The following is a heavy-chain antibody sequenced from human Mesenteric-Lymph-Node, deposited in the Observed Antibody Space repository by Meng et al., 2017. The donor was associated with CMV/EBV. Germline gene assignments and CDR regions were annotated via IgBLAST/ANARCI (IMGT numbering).Heavy chain of an antibody. D-gene: IGHD2-21*01. Sequence: GESLKISCAASGFTFDDYTMHWVRQAPGKGLEWVSLITSEGDSTYYGDSMKGRFTVYRDNNKSILYLQMNSLRLEDTALYYCAKDRVKKQILFPDHWGQGTLVTVSS. CDR3: AKDRVKKQILFPDH. CDR1: GFTFDDYT. V-gene: IGHV3-43*01. J-gene: IGHJ1*01. CDR2: ITSEGDST.